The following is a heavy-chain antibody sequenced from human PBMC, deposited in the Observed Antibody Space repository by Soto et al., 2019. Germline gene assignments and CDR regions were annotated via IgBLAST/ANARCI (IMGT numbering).Heavy chain of an antibody. CDR3: ARDSPGDFWSGYYEGP. V-gene: IGHV3-21*01. Sequence: GGSLRLSCAASGFTFSSYSMNWVRQAPGKGLEWVSSISSSSSYIYYADSVKGRFTISRDNAKNSLYLQMNSLRAEDTAVYYCARDSPGDFWSGYYEGPWGQGTLVTVSS. D-gene: IGHD3-3*01. CDR2: ISSSSSYI. CDR1: GFTFSSYS. J-gene: IGHJ5*02.